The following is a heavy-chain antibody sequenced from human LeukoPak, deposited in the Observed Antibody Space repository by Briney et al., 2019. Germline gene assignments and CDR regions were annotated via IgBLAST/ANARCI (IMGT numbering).Heavy chain of an antibody. D-gene: IGHD3/OR15-3a*01. Sequence: GGSLRLSCAVSGFTFSTSWMSWVRQVPGKGLEWVAKIKQDGSETQYVDSVKGRFTISRDNAKNSLNLQMSSLRAEDTAVYCCARGAWTPDYWGQGTLVTVSS. CDR2: IKQDGSET. CDR1: GFTFSTSW. CDR3: ARGAWTPDY. V-gene: IGHV3-7*01. J-gene: IGHJ4*02.